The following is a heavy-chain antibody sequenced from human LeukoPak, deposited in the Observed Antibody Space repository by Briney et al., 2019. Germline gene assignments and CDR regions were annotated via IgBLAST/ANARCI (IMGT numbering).Heavy chain of an antibody. V-gene: IGHV1-69*05. CDR2: IIPIFGTA. Sequence: SVKVSCKASGGTFSSYAISWVRQAPGQGLEWMGGIIPIFGTANYAQKLQGRVTMTTDTSTSTAYMELRSLRSDDTAVYYCARVRYYYDSSGYPLDYYYYYMDVWGKGTTVTISS. CDR3: ARVRYYYDSSGYPLDYYYYYMDV. J-gene: IGHJ6*03. D-gene: IGHD3-22*01. CDR1: GGTFSSYA.